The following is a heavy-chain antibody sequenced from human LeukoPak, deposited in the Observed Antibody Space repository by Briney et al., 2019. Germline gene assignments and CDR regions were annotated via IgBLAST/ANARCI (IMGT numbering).Heavy chain of an antibody. CDR3: ARARGYSYGYSDY. J-gene: IGHJ4*02. CDR1: GFTFSSYA. V-gene: IGHV3-23*01. D-gene: IGHD5-18*01. Sequence: GGSLRLSCAASGFTFSSYAMSWVRQAPGKGLEWVSAISGSGGSTYYADSVKGRFTISRDNAKKSLYLQMNNLRAEDTAVYYCARARGYSYGYSDYWGRGTLVTVSS. CDR2: ISGSGGST.